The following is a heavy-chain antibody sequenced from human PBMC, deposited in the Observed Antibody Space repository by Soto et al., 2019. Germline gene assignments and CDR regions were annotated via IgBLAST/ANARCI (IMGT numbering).Heavy chain of an antibody. CDR2: IFYDGYT. D-gene: IGHD6-13*01. Sequence: PSETLSLTCTVSGDSISGSPYFWGWIRQPPGKRLEWIGSIFYDGYTVYSPSLQSRVTISVDTSKNQFSLRLTSVAAADTAIYFCVRLQAAVPHYWGQGTLVTVSS. J-gene: IGHJ4*02. CDR1: GDSISGSPYF. V-gene: IGHV4-39*01. CDR3: VRLQAAVPHY.